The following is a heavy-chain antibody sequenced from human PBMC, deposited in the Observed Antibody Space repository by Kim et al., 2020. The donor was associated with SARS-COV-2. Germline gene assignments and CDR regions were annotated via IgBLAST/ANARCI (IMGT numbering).Heavy chain of an antibody. Sequence: SETLSLTCTVSGGSISSYYWSWIRQPPGKGLEWIGYIYYSGSTNYNPSLKSRVTISVDTSKNQFSLKLSSVTAADTAVYYCARAGETYYDFWSGYPYYYYGMDVWGQGTTVTVSS. D-gene: IGHD3-3*01. V-gene: IGHV4-59*13. CDR2: IYYSGST. J-gene: IGHJ6*02. CDR3: ARAGETYYDFWSGYPYYYYGMDV. CDR1: GGSISSYY.